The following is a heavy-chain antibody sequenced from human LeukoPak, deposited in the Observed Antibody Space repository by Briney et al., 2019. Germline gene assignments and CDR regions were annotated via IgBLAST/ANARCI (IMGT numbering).Heavy chain of an antibody. J-gene: IGHJ4*02. CDR3: ARDRRVSSGWPRSLY. CDR2: IYTSGST. D-gene: IGHD6-19*01. Sequence: KTSETLSLTCTVSGGSISIYYWSWIRQPAGKGLEWIGRIYTSGSTNYNPSLKSRVTMSVDTSKNQFSLKLSSVTAADTAVYYCARDRRVSSGWPRSLYWGQGTLVTVSS. V-gene: IGHV4-4*07. CDR1: GGSISIYY.